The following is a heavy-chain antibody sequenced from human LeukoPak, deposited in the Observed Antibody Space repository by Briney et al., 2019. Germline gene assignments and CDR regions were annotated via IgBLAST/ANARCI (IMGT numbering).Heavy chain of an antibody. CDR1: GFTLSTYW. CDR2: IKKDGSEK. CDR3: VGSLDY. V-gene: IGHV3-7*01. D-gene: IGHD1-26*01. J-gene: IGHJ4*02. Sequence: PGGSLRLSCAASGFTLSTYWMSWVRQAPGKGLEWVANIKKDGSEKYYVDSVKGRFTISRDNAENSLYLQMNSLRAEDTAVYYCVGSLDYWGQGTLVTVSS.